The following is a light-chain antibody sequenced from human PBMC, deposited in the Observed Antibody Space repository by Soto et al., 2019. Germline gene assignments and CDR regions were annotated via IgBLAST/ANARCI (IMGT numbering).Light chain of an antibody. V-gene: IGLV3-27*01. Sequence: SYELTQPSSVSVSPGQTARITCSGDVLTKDYARWIQQKSGQAPVLLIYKDIERPSGIPERFSGSSSGTTVTLTISGAQVEDEADYYCYSATDNNLVFGGGTKLTVL. CDR3: YSATDNNLV. CDR1: VLTKDY. CDR2: KDI. J-gene: IGLJ3*02.